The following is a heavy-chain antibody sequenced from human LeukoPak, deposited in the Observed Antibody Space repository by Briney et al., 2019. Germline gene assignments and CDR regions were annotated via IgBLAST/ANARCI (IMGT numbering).Heavy chain of an antibody. Sequence: GGSLEVSCEASGFTFSGYAMRWVRQAPGQGLEWVSAISGSGGGTYYADSVKGRFTISRDNSKNTLYLELNSLRAEDTAVYYCSKDEWPRYYYDRSGYFPYYGMDVWGQET. CDR2: ISGSGGGT. D-gene: IGHD3-22*01. V-gene: IGHV3-23*01. J-gene: IGHJ6*02. CDR3: SKDEWPRYYYDRSGYFPYYGMDV. CDR1: GFTFSGYA.